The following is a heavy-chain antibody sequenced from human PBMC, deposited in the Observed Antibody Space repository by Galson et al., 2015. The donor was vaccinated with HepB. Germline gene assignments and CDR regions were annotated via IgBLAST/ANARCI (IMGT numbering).Heavy chain of an antibody. CDR3: AIMLVGAFYAFDI. V-gene: IGHV1-24*01. J-gene: IGHJ3*02. D-gene: IGHD1-26*01. CDR2: FDPEDGET. CDR1: GYTLTDLS. Sequence: SVKVSCKVSGYTLTDLSMHWVRQAPGKGLEWMGGFDPEDGETINAQKFQGRVSMTTDTASSTAYNELRRLISDETAVFYCAIMLVGAFYAFDIWGQGTMVTVSS.